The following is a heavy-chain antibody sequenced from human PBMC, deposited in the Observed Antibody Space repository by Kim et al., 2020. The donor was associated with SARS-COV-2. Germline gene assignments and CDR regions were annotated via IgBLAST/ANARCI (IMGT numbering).Heavy chain of an antibody. Sequence: GGSLRLSCAASGFTFSSYWMHWVRQAPGKGLVWVSRINSDGSSTSYADSVKGRFTISRDNAKNTLYLQMNSLRAEDTAVYYCAREWGSSSWYFDYYYYGMDVWGQGTTVTVSS. CDR3: AREWGSSSWYFDYYYYGMDV. J-gene: IGHJ6*02. V-gene: IGHV3-74*01. D-gene: IGHD6-13*01. CDR1: GFTFSSYW. CDR2: INSDGSST.